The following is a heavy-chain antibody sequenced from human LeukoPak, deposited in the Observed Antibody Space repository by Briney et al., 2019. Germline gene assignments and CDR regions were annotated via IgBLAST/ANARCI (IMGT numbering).Heavy chain of an antibody. J-gene: IGHJ4*02. Sequence: PSETLSLTCTVSGGSISSGTYYWNWIRQPPGKGLEWIGSISYSGSTNYNPCLKSRVTMSVDTSKNQFSLNLTSVTAADTAVYYCARRGTTVVVDYWGQGTLVIVSS. CDR2: ISYSGST. CDR1: GGSISSGTYY. CDR3: ARRGTTVVVDY. V-gene: IGHV4-39*01. D-gene: IGHD1-7*01.